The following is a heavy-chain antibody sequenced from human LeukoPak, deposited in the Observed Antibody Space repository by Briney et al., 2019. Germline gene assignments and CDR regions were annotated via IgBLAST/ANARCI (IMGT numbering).Heavy chain of an antibody. Sequence: PGGSLRLSCAASGFTFSRYWMSWVRQVPRKGLEWVANIKQDGGEKYYVDSVKGRLTISRDNAMNSLYLQMNSLRAEDTAVYYCARDKGDYDTSGSLFVFGGQGTLVTVSS. V-gene: IGHV3-7*03. CDR1: GFTFSRYW. CDR2: IKQDGGEK. J-gene: IGHJ4*02. D-gene: IGHD3-22*01. CDR3: ARDKGDYDTSGSLFVF.